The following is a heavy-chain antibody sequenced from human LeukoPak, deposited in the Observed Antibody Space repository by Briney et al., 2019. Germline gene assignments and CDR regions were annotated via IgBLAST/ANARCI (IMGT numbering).Heavy chain of an antibody. CDR1: GFSFSTYG. CDR2: ISGTSTNI. Sequence: GGSLRLSCVGSGFSFSTYGMTWVRQAPGKGLEWISYISGTSTNIYYADSMKGRFTISRDNAKSSLYLQLNSLRDEDTADYYCASVYYYGSPWGQGTLVTVSS. CDR3: ASVYYYGSP. D-gene: IGHD3-10*01. V-gene: IGHV3-48*02. J-gene: IGHJ5*02.